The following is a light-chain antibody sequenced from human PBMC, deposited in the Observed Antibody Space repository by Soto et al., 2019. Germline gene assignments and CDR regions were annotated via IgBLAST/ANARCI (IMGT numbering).Light chain of an antibody. CDR3: QQYHTYPRT. CDR2: DIS. V-gene: IGKV1-16*02. Sequence: DIQMTQSPSSLSVSVGDRVTITCRASQRVGKYLAWFQQKPGRAPESLIYDISSLQSGVPSKFSGSGSGTDFTLTINSLQPEDFATYYCQQYHTYPRTFGQGTRLEI. CDR1: QRVGKY. J-gene: IGKJ5*01.